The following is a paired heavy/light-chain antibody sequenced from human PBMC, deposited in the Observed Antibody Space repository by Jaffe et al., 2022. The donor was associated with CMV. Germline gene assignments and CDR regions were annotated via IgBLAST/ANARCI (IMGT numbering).Light chain of an antibody. V-gene: IGLV1-51*01. CDR1: SSNIGNNY. CDR2: DNN. CDR3: GTWDSSLSAQV. J-gene: IGLJ3*02. Sequence: QSVLTQPPSVSAAPGQKVTISCSGSSSNIGNNYVSWYQQLPGTAPKLLIYDNNKRPSGIPDRFSGSKSGTSATLGITGLQTGDEADYYCGTWDSSLSAQVFGGGTKLTVL.
Heavy chain of an antibody. Sequence: QVQLVQSGAEVKKPGASVKVSCKASGYTFTSYGISWVRQAPGQGLEWMGWISAYNGNTNYAQKLQGRVTMTTDTSTSTAYMELRSLRSDDTAVYYCARIIRAAAGTPLYYYYYGMDVWGQGTTVTVSS. V-gene: IGHV1-18*01. CDR1: GYTFTSYG. CDR3: ARIIRAAAGTPLYYYYYGMDV. D-gene: IGHD6-13*01. J-gene: IGHJ6*02. CDR2: ISAYNGNT.